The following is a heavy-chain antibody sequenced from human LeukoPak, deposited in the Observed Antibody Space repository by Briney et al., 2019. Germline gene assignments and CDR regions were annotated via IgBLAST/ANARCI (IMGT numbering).Heavy chain of an antibody. J-gene: IGHJ5*01. CDR1: GYTFTNYD. CDR3: ARTGMGGNVWIDS. Sequence: ASVKVSCKASGYTFTNYDINWVRQATGQGLELMGWMNPNSGDTGYAEKFQGRVTMTRDTSTSTAYMELTSLTSDDTAIFYCARTGMGGNVWIDSWGQGTLVTVSS. V-gene: IGHV1-8*01. D-gene: IGHD1-26*01. CDR2: MNPNSGDT.